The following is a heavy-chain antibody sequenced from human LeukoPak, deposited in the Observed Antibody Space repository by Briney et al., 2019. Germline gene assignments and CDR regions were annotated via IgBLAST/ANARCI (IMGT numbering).Heavy chain of an antibody. CDR1: RFTFSSYS. CDR3: ARGWYYGSGSYYKGVDY. V-gene: IGHV3-21*01. D-gene: IGHD3-10*01. CDR2: ISSSSSYI. Sequence: GGSLRLSCAASRFTFSSYSMNWVRQAPGKGLEWVSSISSSSSYIYYADSVKGRFTISRDNAKNSLYLQMNSLRAEDTAVYYCARGWYYGSGSYYKGVDYWGQGTLVTVSS. J-gene: IGHJ4*02.